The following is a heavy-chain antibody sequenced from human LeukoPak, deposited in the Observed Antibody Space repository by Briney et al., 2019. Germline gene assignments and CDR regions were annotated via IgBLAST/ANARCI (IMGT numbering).Heavy chain of an antibody. CDR1: GYSFTSYW. J-gene: IGHJ4*02. CDR3: ARSAAARRGLYFDY. Sequence: GESLRISCKGSGYSFTSYWISWVRQMPGKGLEWMGRIDPSDSYTNYSPSFQGQVTISADNSITTAYLQWSSLKASDTAMYYCARSAAARRGLYFDYWGQGTLVTVSS. CDR2: IDPSDSYT. D-gene: IGHD6-6*01. V-gene: IGHV5-10-1*04.